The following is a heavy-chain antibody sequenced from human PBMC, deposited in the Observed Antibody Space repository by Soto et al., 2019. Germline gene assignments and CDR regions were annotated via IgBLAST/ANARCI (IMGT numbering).Heavy chain of an antibody. D-gene: IGHD3-10*01. CDR3: ARGSTDSYPGSRIFDF. CDR2: ITDTGGDA. J-gene: IGHJ4*02. CDR1: GLTFGSRA. V-gene: IGHV3-23*01. Sequence: GGSLRLSCVASGLTFGSRAMSWVRQSPGEGLQWVSTITDTGGDAKYADSVRGRFVISRDNSKKTLYLQMTSLTAEDSAMYFCARGSTDSYPGSRIFDFWGRGTLVTVSS.